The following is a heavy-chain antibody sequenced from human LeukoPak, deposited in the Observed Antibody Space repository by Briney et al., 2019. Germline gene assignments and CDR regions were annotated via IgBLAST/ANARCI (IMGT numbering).Heavy chain of an antibody. V-gene: IGHV3-30*02. CDR1: GFTFSSYG. CDR2: IRYDGSNK. D-gene: IGHD2-2*02. Sequence: PGGSLRLSCAASGFTFSSYGMHWVRQAPGKGLEWVAFIRYDGSNKYYADSVKGRFTISRDNSKNTLYLQMNSLRAEHTAVYYCAKEAILRYCSSTSCYMGTAYYMDVWGKGTTVTVSS. CDR3: AKEAILRYCSSTSCYMGTAYYMDV. J-gene: IGHJ6*03.